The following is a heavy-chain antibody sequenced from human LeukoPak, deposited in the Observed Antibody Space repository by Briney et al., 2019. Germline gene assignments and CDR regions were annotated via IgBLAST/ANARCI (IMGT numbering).Heavy chain of an antibody. CDR1: GFTFSDYY. CDR2: ISRSGSNI. D-gene: IGHD5-18*01. J-gene: IGHJ4*02. V-gene: IGHV3-11*04. Sequence: GGSLRLPCAASGFTFSDYYMSWIRQAPGRGLEWISYISRSGSNIYYTDSVNGRFTISRDNAKNSLYLQMNSLRAEDTAVYYCAREEGYSYGGILHFDYWGQGTLVTVSS. CDR3: AREEGYSYGGILHFDY.